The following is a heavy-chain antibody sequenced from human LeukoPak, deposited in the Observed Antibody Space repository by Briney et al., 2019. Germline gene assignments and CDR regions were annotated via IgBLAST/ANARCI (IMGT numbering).Heavy chain of an antibody. CDR3: ARLEVAGSNWFDP. V-gene: IGHV4-59*01. D-gene: IGHD6-19*01. J-gene: IGHJ5*02. CDR1: GGSISSYY. Sequence: SETLSLTCTVSGGSISSYYWSWIRQPPGKGLEWIGYIYYSGSTNYNPSLKSRVTISVDTSKNQFSLKLSSVTAADTAMYYCARLEVAGSNWFDPWGQGTLVTVSS. CDR2: IYYSGST.